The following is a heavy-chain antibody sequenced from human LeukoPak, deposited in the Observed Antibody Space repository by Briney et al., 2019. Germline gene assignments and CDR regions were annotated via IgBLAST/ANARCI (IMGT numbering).Heavy chain of an antibody. J-gene: IGHJ4*02. V-gene: IGHV1-69*05. CDR3: ARDVTHYFDY. CDR1: GGTFSSYA. CDR2: IIPIFGTA. Sequence: ASVKVSCKASGGTFSSYASSWVRQAPGQGLEWMGGIIPIFGTANYAQKFQGRVTITTDESTSTAYMELSSLRSEDTAVYYCARDVTHYFDYWGQGTLVTVSS. D-gene: IGHD1-14*01.